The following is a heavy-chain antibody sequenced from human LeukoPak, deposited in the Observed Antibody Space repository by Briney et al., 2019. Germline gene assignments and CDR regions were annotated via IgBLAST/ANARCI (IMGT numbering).Heavy chain of an antibody. CDR1: GGSISSGSHH. D-gene: IGHD4-23*01. V-gene: IGHV4-39*01. CDR2: IYDGRTI. Sequence: SETLSLTCTVSGGSISSGSHHWGWFRQSPGKGLEWIGSIYDGRTIYYNPSLNSRVTISAVTSKNQFSLQLNSGTAADTAVYYCARHDGRSGGTMGALDSWGQGSLVTVSS. J-gene: IGHJ4*02. CDR3: ARHDGRSGGTMGALDS.